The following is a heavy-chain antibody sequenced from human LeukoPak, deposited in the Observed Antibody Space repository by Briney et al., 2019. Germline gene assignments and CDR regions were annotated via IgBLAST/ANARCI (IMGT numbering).Heavy chain of an antibody. Sequence: GGSLRLSCAASGFTFSSYAINWVRQAPGKGLEWVSYISSSGSTIYYADSVKGRFTISRDSAKNSLYLQMNSLRAEDTAVYYCAIVATRGSFDSWGQGTLVTVSS. CDR1: GFTFSSYA. CDR3: AIVATRGSFDS. CDR2: ISSSGSTI. J-gene: IGHJ4*02. D-gene: IGHD5-12*01. V-gene: IGHV3-48*04.